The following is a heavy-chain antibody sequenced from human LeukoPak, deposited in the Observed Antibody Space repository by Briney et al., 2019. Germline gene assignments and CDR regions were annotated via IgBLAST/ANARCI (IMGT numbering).Heavy chain of an antibody. J-gene: IGHJ5*02. V-gene: IGHV3-30*18. Sequence: GRSLRLSCAASGFTFSSYGMHWVRQAPGKGLEWVAVISYDRSDKYYADSVKGRFTISRDNSKNTLYLQMNSLRAEDTAVYYCAKDTYYYDTGGPVGPWGQGTLVTVSS. CDR2: ISYDRSDK. CDR3: AKDTYYYDTGGPVGP. D-gene: IGHD3-22*01. CDR1: GFTFSSYG.